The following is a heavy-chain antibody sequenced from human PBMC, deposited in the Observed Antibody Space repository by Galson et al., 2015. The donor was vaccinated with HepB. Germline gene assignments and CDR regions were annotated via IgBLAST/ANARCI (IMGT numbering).Heavy chain of an antibody. Sequence: PALVKPTQTLTLTCSFSGFSLTTSGMCVNWIRQPPGKALEWLARIDWDDYEYYSASLKTRLTISKDTSKNQVVLTMTNMDPVDTATYYCARIPSGSCRGDDWGQGTLVTVSS. CDR3: ARIPSGSCRGDD. CDR2: IDWDDYE. CDR1: GFSLTTSGMC. D-gene: IGHD1-26*01. J-gene: IGHJ4*02. V-gene: IGHV2-70*11.